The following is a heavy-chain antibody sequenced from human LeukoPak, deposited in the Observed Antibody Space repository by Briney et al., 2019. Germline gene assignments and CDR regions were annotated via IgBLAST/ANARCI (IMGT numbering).Heavy chain of an antibody. CDR2: IYSGGST. D-gene: IGHD6-13*01. Sequence: PGGSLRLSCAASGFTVSSNYTSWVRQAPGKGLEWVSVIYSGGSTYYADSVKGRFTISRHNSKNTLYLQMNSLRAEDTAVYYCARSAIAAAGTNYFDYWGQGTLVTVSS. J-gene: IGHJ4*02. V-gene: IGHV3-53*04. CDR1: GFTVSSNY. CDR3: ARSAIAAAGTNYFDY.